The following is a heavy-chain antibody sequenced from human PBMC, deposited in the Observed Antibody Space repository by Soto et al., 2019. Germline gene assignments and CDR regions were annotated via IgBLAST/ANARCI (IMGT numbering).Heavy chain of an antibody. D-gene: IGHD2-8*01. V-gene: IGHV4-59*01. J-gene: IGHJ4*02. CDR3: ARDRMVAIGLFDY. Sequence: PSETLSLTCTVSGGSISSYYWSWIRQPPGKGLEWIGYIYYSGSTNYNPSLKSRVTISVDTSKNQFSLKLSSVTAADTAVYYCARDRMVAIGLFDYWGQGTMVTVYS. CDR2: IYYSGST. CDR1: GGSISSYY.